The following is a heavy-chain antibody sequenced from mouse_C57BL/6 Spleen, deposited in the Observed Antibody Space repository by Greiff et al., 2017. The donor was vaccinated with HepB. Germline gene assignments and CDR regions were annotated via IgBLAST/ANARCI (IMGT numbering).Heavy chain of an antibody. CDR3: ARRGYDYYYFDY. CDR2: IDPSDSET. D-gene: IGHD2-4*01. V-gene: IGHV1-52*01. J-gene: IGHJ2*01. Sequence: QVQLQQSGAELVRPGSSVKLSCKASGYTFTSYWMHWVKQRPIQGLEWIGNIDPSDSETHYNQKFKDKATLTVDTSSSTAYMQLSSLTSEDSAVYYFARRGYDYYYFDYWGQGTTLTVSS. CDR1: GYTFTSYW.